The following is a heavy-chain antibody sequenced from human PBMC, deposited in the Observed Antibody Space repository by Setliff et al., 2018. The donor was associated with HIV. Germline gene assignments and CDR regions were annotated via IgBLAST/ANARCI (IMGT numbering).Heavy chain of an antibody. Sequence: SETLSLTCAVYGGSFSNYYWSWIRQPAGKGLEWIGRIYSSGSTNYNPSLKSRVTMSVDTSKNQFSLKLSSVTAADTAVYYCARDKGYYYMDVWGKGITVTVSS. CDR2: IYSSGST. V-gene: IGHV4-4*07. J-gene: IGHJ6*03. CDR1: GGSFSNYY. CDR3: ARDKGYYYMDV.